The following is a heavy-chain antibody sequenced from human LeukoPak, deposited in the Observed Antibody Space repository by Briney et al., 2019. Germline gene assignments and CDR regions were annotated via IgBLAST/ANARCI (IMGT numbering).Heavy chain of an antibody. V-gene: IGHV3-30*18. J-gene: IGHJ4*02. CDR2: VSYDGGNE. D-gene: IGHD3-22*01. Sequence: GGSLRLSCAASGFTFSSYGMHWVRQAPGKGLEWVAVVSYDGGNEYYADSVKGRFTISRDNSKNTLYLQMNSLRAEDTAVYYCAKDIYYDSSGYYSWGQGTLVTVSS. CDR3: AKDIYYDSSGYYS. CDR1: GFTFSSYG.